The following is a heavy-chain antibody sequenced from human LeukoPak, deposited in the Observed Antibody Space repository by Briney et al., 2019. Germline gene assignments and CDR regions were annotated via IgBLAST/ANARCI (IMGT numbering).Heavy chain of an antibody. J-gene: IGHJ3*01. D-gene: IGHD5-18*01. CDR1: GFTFSSYG. CDR2: IRYDGTNK. V-gene: IGHV3-30*02. CDR3: AKGSNGYNYASDGFNV. Sequence: PGGSLRLSCAASGFTFSSYGMHWVRQAPGKGLEWVAFIRYDGTNKYCADSAKGRCTISRDNSKNTVYLQMSSLRAEDTAVYYCAKGSNGYNYASDGFNVWGQGTMVTVSS.